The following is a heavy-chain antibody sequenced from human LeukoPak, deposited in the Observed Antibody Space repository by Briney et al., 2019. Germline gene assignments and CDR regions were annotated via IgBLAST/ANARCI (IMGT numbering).Heavy chain of an antibody. V-gene: IGHV4-39*07. Sequence: SETLSLTCTVSGGSISSSSYYWGWIRQPPGKGLEWIGSIYYSGSTYYNPSLKSRVTISVDTSKNQFSLKLSSVTAADTAVYYCARDDWSNNWFDPWGQGTLVTVSS. CDR2: IYYSGST. D-gene: IGHD3-3*01. CDR1: GGSISSSSYY. CDR3: ARDDWSNNWFDP. J-gene: IGHJ5*02.